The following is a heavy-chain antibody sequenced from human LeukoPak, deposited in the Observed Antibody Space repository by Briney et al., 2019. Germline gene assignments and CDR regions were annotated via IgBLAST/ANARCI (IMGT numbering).Heavy chain of an antibody. CDR2: ISYDGSNK. D-gene: IGHD1-26*01. CDR3: AKGGIVGALAK. J-gene: IGHJ4*02. CDR1: GFTFSSYA. Sequence: GRSLRLSCAASGFTFSSYAMHWVRQAPGKGLEWVAVISYDGSNKYYADSVKGRFTISRDNSKNKLYLQMNSLRLEDTAVYYCAKGGIVGALAKWGQGTLVTVSS. V-gene: IGHV3-30*04.